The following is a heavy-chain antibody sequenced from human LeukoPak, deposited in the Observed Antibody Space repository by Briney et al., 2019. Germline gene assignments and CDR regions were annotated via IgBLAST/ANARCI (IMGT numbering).Heavy chain of an antibody. Sequence: GGSLRLSCAASGFTFDDYAMHWVRQAPGKGLEWVSGISWDSGSIAYADSVRGRFTISRDNSKNTLYLQMNSLRAGGTAIYYCARSYAPGYIWGQGTMVTVSS. D-gene: IGHD2-2*01. J-gene: IGHJ3*02. CDR1: GFTFDDYA. V-gene: IGHV3-9*01. CDR3: ARSYAPGYI. CDR2: ISWDSGSI.